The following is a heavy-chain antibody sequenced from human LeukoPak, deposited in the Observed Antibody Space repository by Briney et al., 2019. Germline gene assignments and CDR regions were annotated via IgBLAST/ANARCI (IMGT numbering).Heavy chain of an antibody. Sequence: SETLSLTCTVSGGSISSGDYYWSWIRQPPGKGLEWIGYIYYSGSTYYNPSLKSRVTISVDTSKNQFSLKLSSVTAADTAVYYCARGGDYDSSGYYFPPFDYWGQGTLVTVSS. J-gene: IGHJ4*02. CDR2: IYYSGST. CDR3: ARGGDYDSSGYYFPPFDY. CDR1: GGSISSGDYY. D-gene: IGHD3-22*01. V-gene: IGHV4-30-4*01.